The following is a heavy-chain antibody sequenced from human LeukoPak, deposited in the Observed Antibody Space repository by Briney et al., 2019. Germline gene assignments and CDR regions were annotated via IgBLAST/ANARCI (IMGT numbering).Heavy chain of an antibody. J-gene: IGHJ4*02. CDR3: AKGGYSSSLDY. CDR1: EFTFSNYW. D-gene: IGHD6-13*01. Sequence: PGGSLRLSCAASEFTFSNYWMTWVRQAPGKGLEWVSTITSSGGSTYYADSVKGRFTISRDNSKNTLYLQMNSLRAEDTAVYYCAKGGYSSSLDYWGQGTLVTVSS. V-gene: IGHV3-23*01. CDR2: ITSSGGST.